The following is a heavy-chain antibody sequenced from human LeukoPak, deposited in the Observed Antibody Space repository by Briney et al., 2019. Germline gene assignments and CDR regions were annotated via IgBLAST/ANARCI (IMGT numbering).Heavy chain of an antibody. CDR2: IHPNSGGT. V-gene: IGHV1-2*02. CDR1: GYTFTGYY. Sequence: GASVTVSCKASGYTFTGYYLHWVRQAPGQGLEWMGWIHPNSGGTNYAQKFQGRVTMTRDTSISTAYMELSRLRSDDTAVYCCARDLMSYCYYMDVWGKGTTVTVSS. D-gene: IGHD3-10*02. J-gene: IGHJ6*03. CDR3: ARDLMSYCYYMDV.